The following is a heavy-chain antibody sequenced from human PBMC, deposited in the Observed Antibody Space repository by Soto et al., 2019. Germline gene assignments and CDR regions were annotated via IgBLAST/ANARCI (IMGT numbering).Heavy chain of an antibody. D-gene: IGHD2-2*01. CDR1: GYTFTSYD. CDR2: MNPNSGNT. V-gene: IGHV1-8*01. J-gene: IGHJ6*03. CDR3: ARGKKLGYCSSTSCPGYRYYYMDV. Sequence: ASVKVSCKASGYTFTSYDINWVRQATGQGLEWMGWMNPNSGNTGYAQRFQGRVTMTRNTSISTAYMELSSLRSEDTAVYYCARGKKLGYCSSTSCPGYRYYYMDVCGKGTTVTVSS.